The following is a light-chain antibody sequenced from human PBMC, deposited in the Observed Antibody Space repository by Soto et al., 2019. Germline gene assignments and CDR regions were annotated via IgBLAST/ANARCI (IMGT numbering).Light chain of an antibody. CDR3: CSYAGNSIYV. V-gene: IGLV2-23*02. Sequence: QSALTQPASVSGSTGQSITISCSGTSSDVGGYKLVSWFQQHPGKVPKLMISEVTQRPSGVSDRFSGSKSGNTASLTISGLQAEDEADYYCCSYAGNSIYVFGTGTKLTVL. CDR1: SSDVGGYKL. CDR2: EVT. J-gene: IGLJ1*01.